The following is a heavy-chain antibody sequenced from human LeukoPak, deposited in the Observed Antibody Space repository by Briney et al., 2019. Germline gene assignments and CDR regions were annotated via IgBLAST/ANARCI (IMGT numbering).Heavy chain of an antibody. CDR2: INHSGST. Sequence: SETLSLTCAVYGGSFSGYYWSWIRQPPGKGLEWIGEINHSGSTNCNPSLKSRVTISVDTSKNQFSLKLSSVTAADTAVYYCARLCYDGAFDIWGQGTMVTVSS. V-gene: IGHV4-34*01. J-gene: IGHJ3*02. CDR1: GGSFSGYY. D-gene: IGHD2-2*01. CDR3: ARLCYDGAFDI.